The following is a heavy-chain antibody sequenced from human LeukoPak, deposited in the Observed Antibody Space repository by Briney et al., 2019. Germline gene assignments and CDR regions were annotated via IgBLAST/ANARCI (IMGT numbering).Heavy chain of an antibody. CDR2: INHSGST. D-gene: IGHD3-16*01. CDR3: ASLRRGELYSLGY. V-gene: IGHV4-34*01. J-gene: IGHJ4*02. Sequence: SETLSLTCTVSGGSISGYYWSWIRQPPGKGLEWIGEINHSGSTNYNPSLKSRVTISVDTSKNQFSLKLSSVTAADTAVYYCASLRRGELYSLGYWGQGTLVTVSS. CDR1: GGSISGYY.